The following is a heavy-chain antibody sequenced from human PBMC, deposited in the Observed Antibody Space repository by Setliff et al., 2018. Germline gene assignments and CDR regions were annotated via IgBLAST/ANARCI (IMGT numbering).Heavy chain of an antibody. CDR1: GYSFSTCW. Sequence: PGESLKISCKGSGYSFSTCWIGWVRQMPGKGLEWMGIIYPGDSITRYSPSFQGQVTISVDKSINTAYQQWSSLRASDTAIYYCARHPYYYGSGTYLDNNNRWFDPWGQGTLVTVSS. V-gene: IGHV5-51*01. CDR3: ARHPYYYGSGTYLDNNNRWFDP. D-gene: IGHD3-10*01. CDR2: IYPGDSIT. J-gene: IGHJ5*02.